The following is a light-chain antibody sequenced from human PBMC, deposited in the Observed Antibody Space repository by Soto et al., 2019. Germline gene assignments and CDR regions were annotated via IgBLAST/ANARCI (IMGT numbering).Light chain of an antibody. CDR1: SSDVGGYNY. CDR3: SSYTSISTLV. J-gene: IGLJ1*01. Sequence: QSVLTQPASVSGSPGQSITISCTGTSSDVGGYNYVSWYQQHPGKAPKLMIYDVSNRPSGVSNRFSGSKSGNTASLTISGLQAEDEADYYCSSYTSISTLVFGTGTKVTVL. CDR2: DVS. V-gene: IGLV2-14*01.